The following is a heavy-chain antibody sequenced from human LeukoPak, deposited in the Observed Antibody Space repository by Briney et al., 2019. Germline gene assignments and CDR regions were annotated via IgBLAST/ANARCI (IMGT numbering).Heavy chain of an antibody. Sequence: ASVKVSCKASGYTFTDYHIQWVRQAPGQGLEWMGWINPKSGDTDYLQKFQGRLTVTRDTSISTAYMELSRLTSDDTAMYYCARIEPKWPHLDYWGQGALVTVSS. CDR1: GYTFTDYH. D-gene: IGHD5-24*01. J-gene: IGHJ4*02. V-gene: IGHV1-2*02. CDR3: ARIEPKWPHLDY. CDR2: INPKSGDT.